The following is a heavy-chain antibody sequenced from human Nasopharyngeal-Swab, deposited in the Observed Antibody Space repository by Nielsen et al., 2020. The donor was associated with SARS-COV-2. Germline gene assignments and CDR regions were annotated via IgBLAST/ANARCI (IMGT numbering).Heavy chain of an antibody. CDR1: GASISSYY. CDR2: IYYSGST. D-gene: IGHD3-10*01. V-gene: IGHV4-59*13. Sequence: SETLSLTCTVSGASISSYYWSWIRQPPGKGLEWIGYIYYSGSTNYNPSLKSRVTISVDTSKNQFSLKLSSVTAADTAVYYCARDPSTITMVRGVIPHGAFDIWGQGTMVTVSS. J-gene: IGHJ3*02. CDR3: ARDPSTITMVRGVIPHGAFDI.